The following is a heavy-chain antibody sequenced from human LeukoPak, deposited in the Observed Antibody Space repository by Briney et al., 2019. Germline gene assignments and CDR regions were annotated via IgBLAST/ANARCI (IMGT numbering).Heavy chain of an antibody. D-gene: IGHD2-8*01. CDR2: IYSGGST. V-gene: IGHV3-66*01. CDR3: ARGSGMHDWWFDP. J-gene: IGHJ5*02. Sequence: PGGSLRLSCAASGFTVSSNYMSWVRQAPGKGLEWVSVIYSGGSTFYADSVKGRFTISRDNSKNTLYIQMNSLRAEDTAVYYCARGSGMHDWWFDPWGRGTLVTISS. CDR1: GFTVSSNY.